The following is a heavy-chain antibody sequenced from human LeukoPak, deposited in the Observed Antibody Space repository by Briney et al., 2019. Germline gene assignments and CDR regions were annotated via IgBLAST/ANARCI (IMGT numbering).Heavy chain of an antibody. V-gene: IGHV3-23*01. Sequence: GGSLRLSCAASGFTFSSYGMSWVRQAPGKGLEWVSAISGSGGSTYYADSVKGRFTISRDNSKNTLYLQMNSLRAEDTAVYYCAKDTTYYDILTGYEWIDAFDIWGQGTMVTVSS. CDR3: AKDTTYYDILTGYEWIDAFDI. CDR2: ISGSGGST. D-gene: IGHD3-9*01. CDR1: GFTFSSYG. J-gene: IGHJ3*02.